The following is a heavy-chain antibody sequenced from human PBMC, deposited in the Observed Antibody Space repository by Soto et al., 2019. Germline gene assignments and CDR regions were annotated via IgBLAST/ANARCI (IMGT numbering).Heavy chain of an antibody. J-gene: IGHJ6*02. CDR2: INHSGST. V-gene: IGHV4-34*01. CDR3: ARGRSYYDFWSGYPVSYYYGMDV. CDR1: GGSFSGYY. D-gene: IGHD3-3*01. Sequence: PSETLSLTCAVYGGSFSGYYWSWIRQPPGKGLEWIGEINHSGSTNYNPSLKSRVTISVDTSKNQFSLKLSSVTAADTAVYYCARGRSYYDFWSGYPVSYYYGMDVWGQGTTVT.